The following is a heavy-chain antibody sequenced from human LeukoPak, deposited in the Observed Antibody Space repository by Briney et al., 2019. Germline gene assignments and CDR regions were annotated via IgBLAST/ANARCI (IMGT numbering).Heavy chain of an antibody. CDR1: GGSISSSNW. V-gene: IGHV4-4*02. J-gene: IGHJ6*02. Sequence: PSETLSLTCAVSGGSISSSNWWSWVRQPPGKGLEWIGEIYHSGGTNYNPSLKSRVTISVDESKNQFSLKLSSVTAADTAVYYCASKPAAMLVYYYYGMDVWGQGTTVTVSS. CDR2: IYHSGGT. D-gene: IGHD2-2*01. CDR3: ASKPAAMLVYYYYGMDV.